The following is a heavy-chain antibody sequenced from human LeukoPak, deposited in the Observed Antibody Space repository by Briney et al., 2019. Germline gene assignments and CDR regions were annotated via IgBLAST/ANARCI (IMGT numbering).Heavy chain of an antibody. V-gene: IGHV1-69*01. J-gene: IGHJ3*02. Sequence: ASVKVSCKASGGTFSSYAISWVRQAPGQGLEWMGGIIPIFGTANYAQKFQGRVTITADESTSTAYMELSSLRSEDTAVYYCARTPHIAPSAFDIWGQGTMVTVSS. CDR3: ARTPHIAPSAFDI. CDR2: IIPIFGTA. CDR1: GGTFSSYA. D-gene: IGHD5-12*01.